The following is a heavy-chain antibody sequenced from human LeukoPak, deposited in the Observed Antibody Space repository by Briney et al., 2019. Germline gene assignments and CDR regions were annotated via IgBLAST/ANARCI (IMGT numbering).Heavy chain of an antibody. V-gene: IGHV1-8*03. Sequence: GASVKVSCKASGYTFTSYDINWVRQATGQGLEWMGWMNPNSGNTGYAQKFQGRLTITRNTSISTAYMELSSLRSEDTAVYYCARGFSWVQLQDYWGQGTLVTVSS. CDR1: GYTFTSYD. CDR3: ARGFSWVQLQDY. D-gene: IGHD6-13*01. J-gene: IGHJ4*02. CDR2: MNPNSGNT.